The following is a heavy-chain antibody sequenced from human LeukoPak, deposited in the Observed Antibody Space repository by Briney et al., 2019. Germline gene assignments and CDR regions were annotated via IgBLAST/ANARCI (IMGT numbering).Heavy chain of an antibody. Sequence: GASVKVSCKASGYTFTDYYLHWLRQDPGQGLEWMGWINPNSGGTNYAQTFQGRVTMTRDTSITTAYLELSRLRSDDTAVYYCARIGYNHYFDYWGQGTPVTVSS. J-gene: IGHJ4*02. CDR3: ARIGYNHYFDY. CDR1: GYTFTDYY. CDR2: INPNSGGT. V-gene: IGHV1-2*02. D-gene: IGHD1-14*01.